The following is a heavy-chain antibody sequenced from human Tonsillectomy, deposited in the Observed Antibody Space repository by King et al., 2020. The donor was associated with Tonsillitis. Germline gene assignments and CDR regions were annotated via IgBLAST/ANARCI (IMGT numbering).Heavy chain of an antibody. V-gene: IGHV5-51*01. J-gene: IGHJ6*02. Sequence: QLVQSGAEVKKSGESLKISCKVSGYDFTNYWIGWVRQMPGKGLEWMGLVYPADSDTRYSPSFQGQVTMSADKSIRTAYLQWSSLKASDTAMYYCARTAVVSPGVGMDFWGQGTTVTVSS. D-gene: IGHD4-23*01. CDR2: VYPADSDT. CDR3: ARTAVVSPGVGMDF. CDR1: GYDFTNYW.